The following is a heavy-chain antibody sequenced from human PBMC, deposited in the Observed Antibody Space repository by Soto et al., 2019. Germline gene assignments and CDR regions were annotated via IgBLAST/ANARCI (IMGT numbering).Heavy chain of an antibody. Sequence: ASVKVSCKASGGTFSSYAISWVRQAPGQGLEWVGGIIPIFGTANYAQKFQGRVTITADESTSTAYMELSSLRSEDTAVYYCARGGDIQSSGYLDAFDIWGQGTMVTVSS. J-gene: IGHJ3*02. CDR2: IIPIFGTA. CDR3: ARGGDIQSSGYLDAFDI. D-gene: IGHD3-22*01. CDR1: GGTFSSYA. V-gene: IGHV1-69*13.